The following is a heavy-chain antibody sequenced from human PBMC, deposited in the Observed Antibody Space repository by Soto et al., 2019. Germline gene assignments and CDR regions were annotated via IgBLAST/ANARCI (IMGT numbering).Heavy chain of an antibody. D-gene: IGHD6-19*01. V-gene: IGHV3-23*01. CDR2: ISGNGANT. J-gene: IGHJ4*02. CDR3: AKDYGSSRYFFDY. Sequence: GGSLRLSCAASGFTFINYAMTWVRQAPGEGLEWVSTISGNGANTHYADSVKGRFSISRDNSKNTLYIQMNSLRAEDTAVYYCAKDYGSSRYFFDYWGQGDLVTVSS. CDR1: GFTFINYA.